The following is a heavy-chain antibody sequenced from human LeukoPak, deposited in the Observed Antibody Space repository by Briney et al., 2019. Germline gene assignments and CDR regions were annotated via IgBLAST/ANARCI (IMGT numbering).Heavy chain of an antibody. V-gene: IGHV4-4*07. CDR2: IYTSGST. D-gene: IGHD1-14*01. CDR1: GVSISSYD. CDR3: ARDDPELFNWFDP. J-gene: IGHJ5*02. Sequence: SETLSLTCTVSGVSISSYDWSWIRQPAGKGLEWIGRIYTSGSTNYNPSLKSRVTMSVDTSKNQFSLKLSSVTAADTAVYYCARDDPELFNWFDPRGQGTLVTVSS.